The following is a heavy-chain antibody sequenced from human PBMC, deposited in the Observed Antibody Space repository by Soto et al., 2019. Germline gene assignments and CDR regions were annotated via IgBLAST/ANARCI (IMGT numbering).Heavy chain of an antibody. J-gene: IGHJ4*02. D-gene: IGHD1-1*01. CDR1: GFTFSSYA. Sequence: PGGSLRLSCAASGFTFSSYAMSWVRQAPGKGLEWVSSISGSGGGTYYADSVKGRFTLSRDNSKNTLYLQMNSLRAEDTAVYYCAKFGMATTKRSPPYYIDYWGQGAMVTVYS. CDR3: AKFGMATTKRSPPYYIDY. CDR2: ISGSGGGT. V-gene: IGHV3-23*01.